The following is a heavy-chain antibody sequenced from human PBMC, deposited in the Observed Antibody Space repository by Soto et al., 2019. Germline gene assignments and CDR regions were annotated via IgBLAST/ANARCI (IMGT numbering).Heavy chain of an antibody. CDR2: IYYSGST. J-gene: IGHJ6*03. D-gene: IGHD3-10*01. CDR1: GGSISSSSYY. CDR3: VVGSGSYHFSWGYYYDYLDV. V-gene: IGHV4-39*01. Sequence: PSETLSLTCTFSGGSISSSSYYWAWIRQPPGKGLEWIGSIYYSGSTYYNPSLKSRVTISVDTSKNQFSLKLSSVTAADTAVYYCVVGSGSYHFSWGYYYDYLDVCGKGTTVTGSS.